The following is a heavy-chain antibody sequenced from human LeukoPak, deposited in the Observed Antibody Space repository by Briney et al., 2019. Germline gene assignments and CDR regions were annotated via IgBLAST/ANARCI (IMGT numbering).Heavy chain of an antibody. CDR2: IYSAGST. CDR1: GFTVSSNY. V-gene: IGHV3-53*01. J-gene: IGHJ4*02. Sequence: QSGGSLRLSCAASGFTVSSNYMSWVRQAPGKGLEWVSVIYSAGSTYYADSVKGRFTISRDNSKNTLYLQMNSLRVEDTAVYYCARFFSGSYYFDYWGQGTLVTVSS. CDR3: ARFFSGSYYFDY. D-gene: IGHD1-26*01.